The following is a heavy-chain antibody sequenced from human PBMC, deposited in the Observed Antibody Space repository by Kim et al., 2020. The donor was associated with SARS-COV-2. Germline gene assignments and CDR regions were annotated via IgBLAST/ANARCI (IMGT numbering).Heavy chain of an antibody. D-gene: IGHD2-2*01. CDR1: RFTFSDYY. J-gene: IGHJ3*02. Sequence: GGSLRLSCAASRFTFSDYYMSWIRQPPGKGLEWVSYISSSGSTIYYADSVKGRFTISRDNAKNSLFLQMNSLRGEDTAVYYCARELSDAFDIWGQGTMVTVSS. V-gene: IGHV3-11*04. CDR2: ISSSGSTI. CDR3: ARELSDAFDI.